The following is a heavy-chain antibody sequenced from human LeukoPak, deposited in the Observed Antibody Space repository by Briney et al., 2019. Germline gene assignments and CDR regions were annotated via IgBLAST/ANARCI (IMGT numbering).Heavy chain of an antibody. Sequence: ASVKVSCKASGYTFTKYVVHWVRQAPGQRPEWMGWINAGNGDTKYSQNFQDRVTITRDTFANTAYMELSSLTSEDTALYYCARDDCGDTCYPGGYWGQGTLVTVSS. J-gene: IGHJ4*02. CDR1: GYTFTKYV. V-gene: IGHV1-3*01. D-gene: IGHD2-21*01. CDR2: INAGNGDT. CDR3: ARDDCGDTCYPGGY.